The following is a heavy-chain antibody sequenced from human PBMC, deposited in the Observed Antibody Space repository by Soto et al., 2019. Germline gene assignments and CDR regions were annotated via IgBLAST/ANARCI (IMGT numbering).Heavy chain of an antibody. J-gene: IGHJ6*03. Sequence: TSETLSLTCAVYGGSFSGYYWSWIRQPPGKGLEWIGEINHSGSTNYNPSLKSRVTISVDTSKNQFSLKLSSVTAADTAVYYCAREYYDFWSGYSGWGGTRYYYYYYMDVWGKGTTVTVSS. CDR2: INHSGST. CDR3: AREYYDFWSGYSGWGGTRYYYYYYMDV. CDR1: GGSFSGYY. D-gene: IGHD3-3*01. V-gene: IGHV4-34*01.